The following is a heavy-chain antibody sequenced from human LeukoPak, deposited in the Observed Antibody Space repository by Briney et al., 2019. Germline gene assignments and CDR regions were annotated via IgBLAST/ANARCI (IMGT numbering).Heavy chain of an antibody. CDR3: AKEGRSSWARSYMDV. CDR2: IRQDEGEK. D-gene: IGHD6-6*01. Sequence: GESLKISCAASGFSFGSHWMTWVRQAPGKGLEWVANIRQDEGEKYYVDSVKGRFTISRDNAKNSLYLQMNSLRAEDTAVYYCAKEGRSSWARSYMDVWGKGTTVTVSS. V-gene: IGHV3-7*01. CDR1: GFSFGSHW. J-gene: IGHJ6*03.